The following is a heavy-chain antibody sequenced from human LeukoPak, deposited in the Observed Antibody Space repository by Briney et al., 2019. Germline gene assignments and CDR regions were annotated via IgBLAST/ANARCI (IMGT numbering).Heavy chain of an antibody. Sequence: GESLKISCKCSGYSLTTYWIGWVRQLPGKGLEWMGIIYPGDSDTRYSPSFQGQVTISADKSFSTAYLQWSSLKASDTAMYYCARRGIAVAGTPAEYFHHWGQGTLVIVSS. D-gene: IGHD6-19*01. CDR2: IYPGDSDT. CDR1: GYSLTTYW. CDR3: ARRGIAVAGTPAEYFHH. V-gene: IGHV5-51*01. J-gene: IGHJ1*01.